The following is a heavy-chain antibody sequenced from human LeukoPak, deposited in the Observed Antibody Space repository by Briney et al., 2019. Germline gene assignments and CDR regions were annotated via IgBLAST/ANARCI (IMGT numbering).Heavy chain of an antibody. CDR1: GGSVSGSTYF. CDR3: VAGNPLGILSFGS. J-gene: IGHJ4*02. D-gene: IGHD3-3*02. V-gene: IGHV4-39*01. Sequence: SETLSLTCRVSGGSVSGSTYFWGWIRQPPGKGLEWIGSIYYGGNTYYNPSLKSRATISVDTSKNQFSLNLSSVTAADTTIYYCVAGNPLGILSFGSWGQGTLVTVSS. CDR2: IYYGGNT.